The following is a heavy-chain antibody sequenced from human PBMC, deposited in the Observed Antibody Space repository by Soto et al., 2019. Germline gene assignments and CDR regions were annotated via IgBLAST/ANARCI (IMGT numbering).Heavy chain of an antibody. CDR2: IYYSGST. CDR1: GGSIISGDYY. J-gene: IGHJ4*02. Sequence: QVQLRESGPGLVKPSQTLSLTCTVSGGSIISGDYYWNWIRQPPGKGLEWIGYIYYSGSTYYNPSLKRRVTISIDTSKNQFSLKLSSVTAADTAVYYCARIPYYYDSSGFDYWGQGTLVTVSS. V-gene: IGHV4-30-4*01. D-gene: IGHD3-22*01. CDR3: ARIPYYYDSSGFDY.